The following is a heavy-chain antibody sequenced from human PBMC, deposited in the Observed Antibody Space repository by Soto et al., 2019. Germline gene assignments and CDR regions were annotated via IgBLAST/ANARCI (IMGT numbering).Heavy chain of an antibody. J-gene: IGHJ4*02. V-gene: IGHV3-15*01. Sequence: ESGGGLLKSGESLRLSCVASGFTFSNAWMSWVRQAPGKGLEWVGRVKSKTDGGTTDYAAPVKGRFTISRDDSKNMLYLQMSSLKTEDTAVYYCTTDDPINKYWGQGTLVTVSS. CDR1: GFTFSNAW. CDR2: VKSKTDGGTT. CDR3: TTDDPINKY.